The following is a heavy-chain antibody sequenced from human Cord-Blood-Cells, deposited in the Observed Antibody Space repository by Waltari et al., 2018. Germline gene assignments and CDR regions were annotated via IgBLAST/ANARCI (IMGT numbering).Heavy chain of an antibody. CDR2: IIPIFGTA. J-gene: IGHJ4*02. CDR3: ARGRYCSGGSCYYFDY. D-gene: IGHD2-15*01. V-gene: IGHV1-69*01. CDR1: GGTFSSYA. Sequence: QVQLVQSGAEVKKPGSSVKVYCKASGGTFSSYAISWVRQAPGQGLEWMGGIIPIFGTANYAQKFQGRVTITADESTSTAYMELSSLRSEDTAVYYCARGRYCSGGSCYYFDYWGQGTLVTVSS.